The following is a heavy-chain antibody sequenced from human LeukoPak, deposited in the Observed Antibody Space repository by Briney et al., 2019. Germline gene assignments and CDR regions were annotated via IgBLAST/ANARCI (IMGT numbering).Heavy chain of an antibody. CDR1: GGSFSGYY. V-gene: IGHV4-34*01. J-gene: IGHJ6*03. Sequence: SETLSLTCAVYGGSFSGYYWSWIRQPPGKGLEWIGEINHSGSTNYNPSLKSRVTISVDTSKNQFSLKVSSVTAADTTVYYCARRTGEFYYYYYMDVWGKGTTVTISS. D-gene: IGHD7-27*01. CDR2: INHSGST. CDR3: ARRTGEFYYYYYMDV.